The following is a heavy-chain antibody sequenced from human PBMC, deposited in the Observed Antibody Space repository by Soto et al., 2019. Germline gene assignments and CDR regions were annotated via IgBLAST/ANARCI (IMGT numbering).Heavy chain of an antibody. CDR1: GFTFSSYW. V-gene: IGHV3-74*01. CDR3: ARVAGRYYDSRGPFGS. D-gene: IGHD3-22*01. Sequence: GGSLRLSCAASGFTFSSYWMHWVRQAPGKGLVWVSRIHGDGSTISYADSVKGRFTISRDNAKNTLYLQMNSLSAEDTAVYFCARVAGRYYDSRGPFGSWGQGTLVTVSS. CDR2: IHGDGSTI. J-gene: IGHJ5*01.